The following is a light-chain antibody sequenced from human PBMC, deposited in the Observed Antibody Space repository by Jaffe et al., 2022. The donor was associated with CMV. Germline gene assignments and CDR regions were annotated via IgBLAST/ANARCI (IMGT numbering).Light chain of an antibody. V-gene: IGKV3-20*01. J-gene: IGKJ1*01. CDR2: GTS. CDR3: HLYGTSRSWP. CDR1: QSFSSTNY. Sequence: EIVLTQSPGTLSLSPGERATLSCRASQSFSSTNYLAWYQHKPGQAPRLLIYGTSSRASGIPDRFSGSGSGTDFTLTISRLESEDFAVYYCHLYGTSRSWPFGQGTKVEIK.